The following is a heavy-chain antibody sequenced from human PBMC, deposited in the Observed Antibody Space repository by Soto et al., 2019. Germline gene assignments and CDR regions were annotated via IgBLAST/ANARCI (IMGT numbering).Heavy chain of an antibody. Sequence: QVQLVQSGPEVKKPGSSVKVSCTTSGGSLSNTAFNWVRQAPGQRLEWVGGIIPMYRVANHAEKFQGRLSITADESTNTVFMELTRLTSDDTAVYYCARDRDGYNNWYLDVWGRGTLINVSS. CDR1: GGSLSNTA. D-gene: IGHD5-12*01. J-gene: IGHJ2*01. CDR2: IIPMYRVA. CDR3: ARDRDGYNNWYLDV. V-gene: IGHV1-69*01.